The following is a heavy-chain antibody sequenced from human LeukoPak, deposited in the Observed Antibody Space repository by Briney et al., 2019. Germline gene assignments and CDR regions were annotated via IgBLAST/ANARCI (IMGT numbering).Heavy chain of an antibody. Sequence: ASETLSLTCAVYGGSFSGYYWSWIRQPPGKGLECIGEINHSGRTNYNPSLKSRVTISIDTSKNQFSLKLRSVTAADTAVYYCARSDADGWDYWGQGTLVTVSS. CDR1: GGSFSGYY. CDR2: INHSGRT. V-gene: IGHV4-34*01. CDR3: ARSDADGWDY. J-gene: IGHJ4*02. D-gene: IGHD4-17*01.